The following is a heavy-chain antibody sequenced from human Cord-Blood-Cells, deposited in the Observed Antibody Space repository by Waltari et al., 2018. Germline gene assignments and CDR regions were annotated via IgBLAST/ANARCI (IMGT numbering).Heavy chain of an antibody. Sequence: QVQLQESGPGLVKPSETLSLTCTVSGGSVSSGSYYWSWIRQPPGKGLEWIGYIHYNWSTNYNPSLKSRVTISVDTSKNQFSLKLSSVTAADTAVYYCARDQGDILTGYGDYYYYYMDVWGKGTTVTVSS. CDR2: IHYNWST. D-gene: IGHD3-9*01. V-gene: IGHV4-61*01. J-gene: IGHJ6*03. CDR1: GGSVSSGSYY. CDR3: ARDQGDILTGYGDYYYYYMDV.